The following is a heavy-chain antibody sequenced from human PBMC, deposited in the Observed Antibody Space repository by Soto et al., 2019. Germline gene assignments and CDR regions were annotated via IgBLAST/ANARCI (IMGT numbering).Heavy chain of an antibody. CDR3: ARALRSYYYGSGSYPYY. Sequence: GGSLRLSCAASGFTVSSNYMSWVRQAPGKGLEWVSVIYSGGSTYYADSVKGRFTISRDNSKNTLYLQMNSLRAEDTAVYYCARALRSYYYGSGSYPYYWGQGTLVTAPQ. CDR1: GFTVSSNY. J-gene: IGHJ4*02. CDR2: IYSGGST. D-gene: IGHD3-10*01. V-gene: IGHV3-66*01.